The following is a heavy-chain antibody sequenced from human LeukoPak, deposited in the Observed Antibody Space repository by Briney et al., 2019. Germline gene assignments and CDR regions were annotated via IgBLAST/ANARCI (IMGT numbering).Heavy chain of an antibody. CDR3: ARQGGYYDFWSGYYPTINWFDP. CDR1: GGSISSSSYY. D-gene: IGHD3-3*01. J-gene: IGHJ5*02. V-gene: IGHV4-39*01. Sequence: SETLSLTCTVSGGSISSSSYYWGWIRQPPGKGLEWIGSIYYSGSTYYNPSLKSRVTISVDTSKNQFSLKLSSVTAADTAVYYCARQGGYYDFWSGYYPTINWFDPWGQGTLVTVSS. CDR2: IYYSGST.